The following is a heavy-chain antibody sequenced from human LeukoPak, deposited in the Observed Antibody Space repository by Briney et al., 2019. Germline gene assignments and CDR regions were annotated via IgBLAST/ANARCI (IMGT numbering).Heavy chain of an antibody. J-gene: IGHJ4*02. CDR2: ISAYNGNT. CDR3: ARDRYCSGGSCYSGRAY. CDR1: GYTFTSYG. Sequence: ASVKVSCKASGYTFTSYGISWVRQAPGQGLEWMEWISAYNGNTNYAQKLQGRVTMTTDTSTSTAYMELRSLRSDDTAVYYCARDRYCSGGSCYSGRAYWGQGTLVTVSS. D-gene: IGHD2-15*01. V-gene: IGHV1-18*01.